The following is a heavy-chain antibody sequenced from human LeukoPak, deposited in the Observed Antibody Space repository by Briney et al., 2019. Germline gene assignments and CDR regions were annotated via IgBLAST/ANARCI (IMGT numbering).Heavy chain of an antibody. CDR3: AKGGSNNWSFDN. D-gene: IGHD1-1*01. V-gene: IGHV3-30*02. J-gene: IGHJ4*02. CDR2: IRYDGRNK. CDR1: RLTISYYG. Sequence: GGSLRLSCAASRLTISYYGMHWVRQAPGKGLQWVAYIRYDGRNKYSADSVKGRFTIYRDNSKSTLYLQMNSLRPEDTAVYYCAKGGSNNWSFDNWGQGTLVTVSS.